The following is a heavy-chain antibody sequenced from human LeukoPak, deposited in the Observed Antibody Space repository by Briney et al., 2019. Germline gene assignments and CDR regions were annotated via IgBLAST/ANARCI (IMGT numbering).Heavy chain of an antibody. CDR2: IYHSGST. Sequence: SQTLSLTCAVSGGSISSGGSSWSWIRQPPGKGLEWIGYIYHSGSTYYNPSLKSRVTISVDRSKNQFSLKLSSVTAADTAVYYCARASQVVATIWGGYYFDYWGQGTLVTVSS. D-gene: IGHD5-12*01. CDR1: GGSISSGGSS. J-gene: IGHJ4*02. CDR3: ARASQVVATIWGGYYFDY. V-gene: IGHV4-30-2*01.